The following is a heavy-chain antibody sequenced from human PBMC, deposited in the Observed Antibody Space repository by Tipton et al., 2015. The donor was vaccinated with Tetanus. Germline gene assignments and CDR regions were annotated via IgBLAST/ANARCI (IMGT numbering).Heavy chain of an antibody. CDR1: GGPVSSSNW. CDR2: IYYSGTT. J-gene: IGHJ4*01. Sequence: TLSLTCDVSGGPVSSSNWWSWVRQAPGKGLEWIGEIYYSGTTNYNPSLKSRVTISTDKSKNQVSLRLNSVTAADTAVYYCATVGLVTASVKYWGQGTLVTVSS. CDR3: ATVGLVTASVKY. D-gene: IGHD2-21*02. V-gene: IGHV4-4*02.